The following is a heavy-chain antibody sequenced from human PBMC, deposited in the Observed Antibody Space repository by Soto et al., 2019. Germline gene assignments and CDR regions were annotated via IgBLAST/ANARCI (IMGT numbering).Heavy chain of an antibody. J-gene: IGHJ4*02. CDR3: ARGIGYGSGSYYYFDY. D-gene: IGHD3-10*01. Sequence: SETLSLTCTVSGGSVSSGSYYWSWIRQPPGKGLEWIGYIYYSGSTNYNPSLKSRVTISVDTSKNQFSLKLSSVTAADTAVYYCARGIGYGSGSYYYFDYWGQGTLVTVSS. CDR1: GGSVSSGSYY. CDR2: IYYSGST. V-gene: IGHV4-61*01.